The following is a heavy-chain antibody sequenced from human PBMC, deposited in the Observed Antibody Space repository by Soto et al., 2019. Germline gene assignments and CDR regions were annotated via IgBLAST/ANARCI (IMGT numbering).Heavy chain of an antibody. Sequence: SVKVSCKASGGTFSSYAISWVRQAPGQGLEWMGGIIPIFGTANYAQKFQCRVTITADESTSTAYMELSSLRSEDTAVYYCASHSSGWYGRFDYWGQGTLVTVSS. V-gene: IGHV1-69*13. CDR2: IIPIFGTA. D-gene: IGHD6-19*01. CDR1: GGTFSSYA. J-gene: IGHJ4*02. CDR3: ASHSSGWYGRFDY.